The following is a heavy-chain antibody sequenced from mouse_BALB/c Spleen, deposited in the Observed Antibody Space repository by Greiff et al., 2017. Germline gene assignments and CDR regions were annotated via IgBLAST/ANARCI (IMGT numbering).Heavy chain of an antibody. CDR2: ISSGGGST. D-gene: IGHD1-1*01. V-gene: IGHV5-12-1*01. Sequence: EVQLVESGGGLVKPGGSLKLSCAASGFAFSSYDMSWVRQTPEKRLEWVAYISSGGGSTYYPDTVKGRFTISRDNAKNTLYLQMSSLKSEDTAMYYCARPLCYCSSSYDYAMDYWGQGTSVTVSS. CDR3: ARPLCYCSSSYDYAMDY. CDR1: GFAFSSYD. J-gene: IGHJ4*01.